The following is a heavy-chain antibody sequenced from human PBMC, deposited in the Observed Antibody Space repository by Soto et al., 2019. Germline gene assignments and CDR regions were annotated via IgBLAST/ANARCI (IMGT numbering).Heavy chain of an antibody. D-gene: IGHD4-17*01. CDR2: ISGSGSNP. Sequence: EVQVLESGGGLVQPGGSLRLSCAASGFTFSSYAMSWVRQAPGQGLEWVSAISGSGSNPYYADSVKGRFTISRDNSKNPLYLQVNSLRAEDTALYYGAKTASMTIRDGFDHWSQGTLVTVSS. CDR1: GFTFSSYA. J-gene: IGHJ4*02. V-gene: IGHV3-23*01. CDR3: AKTASMTIRDGFDH.